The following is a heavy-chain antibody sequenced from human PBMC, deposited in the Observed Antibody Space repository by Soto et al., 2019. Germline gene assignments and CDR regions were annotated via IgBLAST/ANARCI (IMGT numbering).Heavy chain of an antibody. D-gene: IGHD2-2*01. V-gene: IGHV3-33*01. CDR1: GFTFRSYG. J-gene: IGHJ6*02. CDR3: ARDRLVPYGYGMDV. Sequence: QMQLVESGGGVVQPGRSLRLSCAASGFTFRSYGIHWVRQAPGKGLEWVALIWFDGSKKYYVDSVKGRFAVSRDNSKNTLYLQMNSLRAEDTAVYYCARDRLVPYGYGMDVWGQGTTVTVSS. CDR2: IWFDGSKK.